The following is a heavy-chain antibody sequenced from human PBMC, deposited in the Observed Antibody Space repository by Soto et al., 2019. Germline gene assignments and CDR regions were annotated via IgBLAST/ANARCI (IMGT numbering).Heavy chain of an antibody. CDR1: GFTFSSYA. CDR2: VSGSGDNT. D-gene: IGHD6-13*01. V-gene: IGHV3-23*01. CDR3: AKGSTRGYASSRGRSHLDS. Sequence: DVQLLESGGALVQPGGSLRLSCAASGFTFSSYAMNWVRQAPGKGLEWVAVVSGSGDNTYYADSVEGRGWFTFSRGNSKTTLFLQMNSLAAGATAVYYGAKGSTRGYASSRGRSHLDSWGQGTLVSVSS. J-gene: IGHJ4*02.